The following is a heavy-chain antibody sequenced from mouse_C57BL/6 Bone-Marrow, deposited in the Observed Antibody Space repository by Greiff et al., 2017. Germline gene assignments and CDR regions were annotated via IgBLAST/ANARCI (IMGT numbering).Heavy chain of an antibody. CDR3: ARHQNWFDY. D-gene: IGHD4-1*01. CDR2: ISNGGGST. CDR1: GFTFSDYY. J-gene: IGHJ2*01. V-gene: IGHV5-12*01. Sequence: EVKLMESGGGLVQPGGSLKLSCAASGFTFSDYYMYWVRQTPEKRLEWVAYISNGGGSTYYPDTVKGRFTISSDNAKNTLYLQMSRLKSEDTAMYYCARHQNWFDYWGQGTTRTVSS.